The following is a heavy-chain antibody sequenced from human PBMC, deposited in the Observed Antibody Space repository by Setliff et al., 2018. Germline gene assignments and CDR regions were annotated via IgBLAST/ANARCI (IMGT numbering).Heavy chain of an antibody. CDR1: GYSISSGYY. D-gene: IGHD3-10*01. CDR2: ISHSGST. CDR3: AIDHGRITMVRGVL. J-gene: IGHJ4*02. V-gene: IGHV4-38-2*02. Sequence: SETLSLTCAVSGYSISSGYYWGWIRQPPGKGLGWIGSISHSGSTYYNQSLKSRVTISVDTSKNQFSLKLSSVTAADTAVYYGAIDHGRITMVRGVLWGQGTLVTVSS.